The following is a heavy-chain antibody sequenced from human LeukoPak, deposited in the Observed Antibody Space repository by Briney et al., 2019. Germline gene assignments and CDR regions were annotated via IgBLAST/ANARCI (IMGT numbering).Heavy chain of an antibody. J-gene: IGHJ4*02. Sequence: GESLKISRKGSGYSFTSYWISWVRQMPGKGLEWMGRIDPSDSYTNYSPSFQGHVTISADKSISTAYLQWSSLKASNTAMYYCASFATHPGTAAREFDYWGQGTLVTVSS. CDR2: IDPSDSYT. CDR3: ASFATHPGTAAREFDY. D-gene: IGHD1-26*01. V-gene: IGHV5-10-1*01. CDR1: GYSFTSYW.